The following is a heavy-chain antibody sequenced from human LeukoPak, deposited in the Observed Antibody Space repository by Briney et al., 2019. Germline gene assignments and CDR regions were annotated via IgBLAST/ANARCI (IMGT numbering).Heavy chain of an antibody. CDR3: TTDSSRIDY. J-gene: IGHJ4*02. CDR2: IKSETDGGTT. CDR1: GFTFSNAW. V-gene: IGHV3-15*01. Sequence: GGSLRLSCAASGFTFSNAWMSWVRQAPGKGLEWVGRIKSETDGGTTDYAAPVRGRLTISRDDSKNTLYLQMNSLKTEDTAVYYCTTDSSRIDYWGQGTLVTVSS.